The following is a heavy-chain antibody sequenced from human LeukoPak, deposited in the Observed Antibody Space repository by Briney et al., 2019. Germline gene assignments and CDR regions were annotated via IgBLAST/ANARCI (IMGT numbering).Heavy chain of an antibody. Sequence: ASVKVSCKASGGTFSSYAISWVRQAPGQGLEWMGGIIPILGTANYAQKFQGRVTITTDESTSTAYMELSSLRSEDTAVYYCARDLTGTNWSDPWGQGTLVTVSS. CDR3: ARDLTGTNWSDP. J-gene: IGHJ5*02. V-gene: IGHV1-69*05. CDR2: IIPILGTA. D-gene: IGHD1-7*01. CDR1: GGTFSSYA.